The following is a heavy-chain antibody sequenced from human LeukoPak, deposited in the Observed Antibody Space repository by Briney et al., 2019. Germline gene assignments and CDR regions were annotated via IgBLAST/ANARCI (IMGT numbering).Heavy chain of an antibody. D-gene: IGHD2-2*02. J-gene: IGHJ4*02. V-gene: IGHV4-31*03. CDR3: ARSIGLYCSSTSCYILSGFDY. CDR2: IYYSGST. CDR1: GGSISSGGYY. Sequence: SQTLSLTCTVSGGSISSGGYYWSWIRQHPGKGLEWIGYIYYSGSTYYNPSLKSRVTISVDTSKNQFSLKLSSVTAADTAVYYCARSIGLYCSSTSCYILSGFDYWGQGTLVTVSS.